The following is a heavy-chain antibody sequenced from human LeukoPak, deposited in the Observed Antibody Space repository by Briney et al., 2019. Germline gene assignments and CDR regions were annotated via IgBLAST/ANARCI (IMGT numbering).Heavy chain of an antibody. D-gene: IGHD5-24*01. J-gene: IGHJ3*02. CDR2: INSDGSST. Sequence: GGSLRLSCAASGFAFSSYWMHWVRQAPGKGLVWVSRINSDGSSTRYADSVKGRFTISRDNSKNTLYLVMNSLRVDDTAVYYCAKAVDLATISVDIWGQGTMVTVSS. CDR3: AKAVDLATISVDI. CDR1: GFAFSSYW. V-gene: IGHV3-74*01.